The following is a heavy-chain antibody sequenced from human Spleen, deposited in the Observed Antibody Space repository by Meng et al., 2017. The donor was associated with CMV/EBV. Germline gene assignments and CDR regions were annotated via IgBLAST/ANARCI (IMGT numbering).Heavy chain of an antibody. CDR3: ARRRGGSGRDC. Sequence: QWQEPGPGLVKPSETLSLTCTVSGGSISSSNYYWDWIRQPPGKGLEWIGAIYHSGSTSYNPSLQSRVTMFVDTSKNQFSLMLTSVTATDTAVYYCARRRGGSGRDCWGQGTLVTVSS. J-gene: IGHJ4*02. D-gene: IGHD3-10*01. CDR2: IYHSGST. V-gene: IGHV4-39*01. CDR1: GGSISSSNYY.